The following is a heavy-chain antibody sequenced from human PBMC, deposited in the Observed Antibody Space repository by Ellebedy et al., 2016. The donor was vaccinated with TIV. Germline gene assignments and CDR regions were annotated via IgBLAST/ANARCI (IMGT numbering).Heavy chain of an antibody. Sequence: AASVKVSCKASGYTFTSCEIHWVRQATGQGLEWMGWMNPYTSDTDYGQKFQGRVTITRDTSASTAYMELSSLRSEDTAVYYCARVYGAFNWFDPWGQGTLVTVSS. V-gene: IGHV1-8*01. CDR3: ARVYGAFNWFDP. CDR1: GYTFTSCE. J-gene: IGHJ5*02. D-gene: IGHD3-10*01. CDR2: MNPYTSDT.